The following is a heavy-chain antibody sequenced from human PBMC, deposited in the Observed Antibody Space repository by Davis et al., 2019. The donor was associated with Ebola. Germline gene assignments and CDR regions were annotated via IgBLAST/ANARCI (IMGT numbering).Heavy chain of an antibody. CDR1: GYTFTGYY. Sequence: AASVKVSCKASGYTFTGYYMHWVRQAPGQGLEWMGWISAYNGNTNYAQKLQGRVTMTTDTSTSTAYMELRSLRSDDTAVYYCARARVVSTPYYYYYGMDVWGQGTTVTVSS. D-gene: IGHD2-21*01. V-gene: IGHV1-18*04. CDR3: ARARVVSTPYYYYYGMDV. J-gene: IGHJ6*02. CDR2: ISAYNGNT.